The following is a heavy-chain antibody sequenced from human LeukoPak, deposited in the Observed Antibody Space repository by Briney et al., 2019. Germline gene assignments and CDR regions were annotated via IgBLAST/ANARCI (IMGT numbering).Heavy chain of an antibody. D-gene: IGHD3-10*01. CDR2: ISSSGGTI. CDR1: GFTFSSYE. V-gene: IGHV3-48*03. J-gene: IGHJ4*02. CDR3: ARMTMVRGGDY. Sequence: GGSLRLSCAASGFTFSSYEMNWVRQAPGKGLEWVSYISSSGGTIYYADSVKGRFTISRDNAKNSLYLQMNSLRAEDTAVYYCARMTMVRGGDYWGQGTLSPSPQ.